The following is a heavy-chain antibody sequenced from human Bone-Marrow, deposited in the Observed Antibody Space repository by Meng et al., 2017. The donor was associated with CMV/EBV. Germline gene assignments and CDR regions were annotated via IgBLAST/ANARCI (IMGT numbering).Heavy chain of an antibody. CDR3: ARGWGSTSCYTRCYYYYYGMDV. Sequence: GSLRLSCTVSGYSISSGYYWGWIRQPPGKGLEWIGSIYHSGSTYYNPSLKSRVTISVDTSKNQFSLKLSSVTAADTAVYYCARGWGSTSCYTRCYYYYYGMDVWGQGTTVTFSS. D-gene: IGHD2-2*02. CDR1: GYSISSGYY. V-gene: IGHV4-38-2*02. CDR2: IYHSGST. J-gene: IGHJ6*02.